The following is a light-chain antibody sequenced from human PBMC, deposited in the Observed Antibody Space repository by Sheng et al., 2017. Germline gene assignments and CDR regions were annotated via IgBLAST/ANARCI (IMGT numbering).Light chain of an antibody. J-gene: IGKJ2*01. Sequence: EIVMTQSPATLSVFPGDRATLFCRAAQSINNNLAWYQQKPGQAPRLLIYGASTRATGVPARFSGSGSGTDFTLTISSLQSEDFAVYYCQQYNNWPPITFGQGTRLEI. V-gene: IGKV3-15*01. CDR3: QQYNNWPPIT. CDR2: GAS. CDR1: QSINNN.